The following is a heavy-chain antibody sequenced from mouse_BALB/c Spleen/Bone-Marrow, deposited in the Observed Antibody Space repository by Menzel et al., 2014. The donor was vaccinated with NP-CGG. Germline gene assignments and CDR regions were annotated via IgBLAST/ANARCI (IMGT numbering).Heavy chain of an antibody. V-gene: IGHV1S29*02. J-gene: IGHJ4*01. CDR3: ARLDGYYVAMDY. Sequence: EVQLQQSGPGLVKPGASVKISCKASGYTFTDYNMHWVKQSHGKSLEWIGYIYPYNGGTGYNQKFKSKATLSVDNSSSTAYMELRSLTSEDSAVYYCARLDGYYVAMDYWGQGTSVTVSS. CDR1: GYTFTDYN. CDR2: IYPYNGGT. D-gene: IGHD2-3*01.